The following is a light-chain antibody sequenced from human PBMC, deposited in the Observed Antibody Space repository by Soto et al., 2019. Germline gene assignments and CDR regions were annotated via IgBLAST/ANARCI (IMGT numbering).Light chain of an antibody. CDR2: DVS. Sequence: QSALTQPASVSGCPGQSITISCTGTSSDIGGYNYVSWYQQHPGKAPKLMIYDVSYRPSGVSDRFSGSKSGNTASLTISGLQAEDEADYHCSSFATTTIPVFGGGTKLTVL. V-gene: IGLV2-14*01. J-gene: IGLJ2*01. CDR3: SSFATTTIPV. CDR1: SSDIGGYNY.